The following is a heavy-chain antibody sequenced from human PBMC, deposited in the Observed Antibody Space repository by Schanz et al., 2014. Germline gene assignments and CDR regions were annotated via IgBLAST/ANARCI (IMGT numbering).Heavy chain of an antibody. V-gene: IGHV1-69*09. CDR3: ARGGGPEDVFDI. Sequence: QVQLVQSGAEVKKPGASVKVSCKASGYTFTSYSMHWVRQAPGQGLEWMGRIIPIHGIVNYAQRLQDRVRITADKSTSTAYMELSSLRSDDTAVYYCARGGGPEDVFDIWGQGTILTVSS. J-gene: IGHJ3*02. CDR2: IIPIHGIV. D-gene: IGHD5-12*01. CDR1: GYTFTSYS.